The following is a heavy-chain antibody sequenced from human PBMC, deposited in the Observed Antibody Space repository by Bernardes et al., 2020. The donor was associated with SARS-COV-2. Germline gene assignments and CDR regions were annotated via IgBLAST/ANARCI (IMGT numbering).Heavy chain of an antibody. CDR3: ARGTGIVLMVYAHYSLDV. D-gene: IGHD2-8*01. J-gene: IGHJ6*02. Sequence: ASVKVSCKASGYAFTSYDINWVRQATGQGLEWMGWMNPNSGNTGYAQKFQGRVTMTRNTSISTAYMELSSLRSEDTAVYYCARGTGIVLMVYAHYSLDVWGQGTTVTVSS. V-gene: IGHV1-8*01. CDR2: MNPNSGNT. CDR1: GYAFTSYD.